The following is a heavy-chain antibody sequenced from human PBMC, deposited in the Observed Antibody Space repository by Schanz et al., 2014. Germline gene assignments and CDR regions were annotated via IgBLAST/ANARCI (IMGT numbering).Heavy chain of an antibody. J-gene: IGHJ5*02. Sequence: QVQLQQWGAGVLKPSETLSLTCVVSGGSLSGHYWSWIRQSPGKGLEWVSYISSSGSYTNYADSVKGRFTTSRDNGKKSMYLQMNSLRAEDTGVYYCASRSVYAPTWGQGILVTVSS. CDR2: ISSSGSYT. CDR3: ASRSVYAPT. D-gene: IGHD2-8*01. V-gene: IGHV3-11*06. CDR1: GGSLSGHY.